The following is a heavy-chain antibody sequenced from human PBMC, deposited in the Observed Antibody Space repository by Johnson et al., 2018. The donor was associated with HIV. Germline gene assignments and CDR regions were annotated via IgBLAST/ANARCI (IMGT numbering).Heavy chain of an antibody. J-gene: IGHJ3*02. V-gene: IGHV3-30-3*01. CDR3: ARERVGGWEDALDR. Sequence: QMLSVESGGGVVRPGGSLRLSCAASGFTFSSYAMHWVRQAPGKGLDWVTVISYDGSNKYYADSVKGRFTISRDNSKNTLYLQMKSLRVDDTAVYYCARERVGGWEDALDRGGQGTMVTVSS. D-gene: IGHD3-16*01. CDR1: GFTFSSYA. CDR2: ISYDGSNK.